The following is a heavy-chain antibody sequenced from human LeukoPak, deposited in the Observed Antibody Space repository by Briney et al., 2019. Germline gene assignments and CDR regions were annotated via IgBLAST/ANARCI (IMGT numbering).Heavy chain of an antibody. CDR2: INTNTGNP. CDR1: GYTFTSYA. D-gene: IGHD2-2*02. V-gene: IGHV7-4-1*02. CDR3: ARDRQLLYYYYYGMDV. Sequence: ASVKVSCKASGYTFTSYAMNWVRQAPGQGLEWMGWINTNTGNPTYAQGFTGRFVFSLDTSVSTAYLQISSLKAGDTAVYYCARDRQLLYYYYYGMDVWGQGTTVTVSS. J-gene: IGHJ6*02.